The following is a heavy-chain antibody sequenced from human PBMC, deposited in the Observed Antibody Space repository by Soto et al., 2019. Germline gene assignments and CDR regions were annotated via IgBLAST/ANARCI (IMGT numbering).Heavy chain of an antibody. CDR3: ARVQAQWLAFYYFDY. CDR2: ISYDGSNK. V-gene: IGHV3-30-3*01. D-gene: IGHD6-19*01. Sequence: GGSLRLSCAASGFTFSSYAMHWVRQAPGKGLEWVAVISYDGSNKYYADSVKGRFTISRDNSKNTLYLQMNSLRAEDTAVYYCARVQAQWLAFYYFDYWGQGTLVTVSS. J-gene: IGHJ4*02. CDR1: GFTFSSYA.